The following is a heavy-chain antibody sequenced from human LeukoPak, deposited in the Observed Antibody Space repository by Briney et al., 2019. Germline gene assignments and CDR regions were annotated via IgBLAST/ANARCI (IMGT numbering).Heavy chain of an antibody. CDR3: AKDNGDSYGRYYFDY. D-gene: IGHD5-18*01. CDR1: GFTFSSYA. CDR2: ISGSGSST. Sequence: GGFMILSWAASGFTFSSYAMSWVRQAPGKGQEWVSGISGSGSSTYYADSVKGRFTISRDNSKNTLYLQMNSLRAEDTAVYSCAKDNGDSYGRYYFDYWGQGTLVTVSS. V-gene: IGHV3-23*01. J-gene: IGHJ4*02.